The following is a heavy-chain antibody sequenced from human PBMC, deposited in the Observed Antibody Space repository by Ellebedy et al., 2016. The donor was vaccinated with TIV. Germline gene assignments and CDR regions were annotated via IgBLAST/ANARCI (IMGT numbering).Heavy chain of an antibody. J-gene: IGHJ4*02. Sequence: GESLKISXTASGFTFNDYYMSWIRQAPGKGLEWVSYISNSGGTIYDADSVKGRFTISRDNAKNSLYLQMNSLRADDTAVYYCAREGAVTDHFDYWGQGTMVTVSS. CDR2: ISNSGGTI. V-gene: IGHV3-11*01. CDR1: GFTFNDYY. CDR3: AREGAVTDHFDY. D-gene: IGHD6-19*01.